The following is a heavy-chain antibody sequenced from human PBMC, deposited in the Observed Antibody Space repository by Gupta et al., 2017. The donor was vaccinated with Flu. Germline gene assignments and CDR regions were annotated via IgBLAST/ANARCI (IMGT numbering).Heavy chain of an antibody. CDR1: YV. J-gene: IGHJ4*02. CDR3: ASPSPGLAATGTGAPYDN. Sequence: YVVSWVRQAPGQGLEWMGGIIPIFGIANYAQKFQGRVTISADTSTSYMELSSLKSEDTAVYYCASPSPGLAATGTGAPYDNWGQGTLVTVSS. V-gene: IGHV1-69*17. D-gene: IGHD6-13*01. CDR2: IIPIFGIA.